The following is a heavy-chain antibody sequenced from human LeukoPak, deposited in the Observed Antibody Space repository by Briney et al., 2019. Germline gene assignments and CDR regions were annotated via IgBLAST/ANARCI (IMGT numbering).Heavy chain of an antibody. J-gene: IGHJ4*02. CDR1: GFTFSSYS. D-gene: IGHD3-10*01. V-gene: IGHV3-21*01. CDR3: AKVAKYYYGSETYYFFEH. Sequence: GGSLRLSCAASGFTFSSYSMNWVRQAPGKGLEWVSSISSSSSYIYYADSVKGRFTISRDNAKNSLYLQMNSLGVEDTAVYYCAKVAKYYYGSETYYFFEHWGQGTPVTASS. CDR2: ISSSSSYI.